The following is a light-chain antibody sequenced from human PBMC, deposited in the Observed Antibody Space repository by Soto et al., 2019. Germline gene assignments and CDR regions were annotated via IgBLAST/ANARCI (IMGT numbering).Light chain of an antibody. CDR1: QGIRND. CDR2: GAS. CDR3: LQHNSYPFT. Sequence: DIQMTQSPSSLSASVGDRVTITCRASQGIRNDLTWYQQIPGKAPKRLIYGASSLQSGVPSRFSGSGSGTEFTLTISSLQPEDFATYFCLQHNSYPFTFGPGTKVDIK. V-gene: IGKV1-17*01. J-gene: IGKJ3*01.